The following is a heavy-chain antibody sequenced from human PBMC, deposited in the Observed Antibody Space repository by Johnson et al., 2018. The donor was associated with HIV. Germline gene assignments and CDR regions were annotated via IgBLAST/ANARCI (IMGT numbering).Heavy chain of an antibody. Sequence: VHLVESGGGLVQPGRSLRLSCAASGFTFDDYAMHWVRQAPGKGLEWVSGISWNSGSIGYADSVKGRFTISRDNAKNSLYLQVNSLRADYTALYYCAKVFKVRVAGAFDIWGQGTMVTVSS. D-gene: IGHD6-19*01. CDR2: ISWNSGSI. V-gene: IGHV3-9*01. CDR3: AKVFKVRVAGAFDI. CDR1: GFTFDDYA. J-gene: IGHJ3*02.